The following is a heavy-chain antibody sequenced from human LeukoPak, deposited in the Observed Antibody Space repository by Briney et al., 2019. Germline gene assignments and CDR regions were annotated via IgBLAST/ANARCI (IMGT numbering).Heavy chain of an antibody. CDR3: AKDRENFIPETTFFYSYGLDV. Sequence: ASVKVSCKASGYTFTGYYIHWVRQAPGQGLEWMGWINPKSGGTTYAQKFQGRVTITRDTPISTAYMEVSRLGSDDTAVYFCAKDRENFIPETTFFYSYGLDVWGQGTTVTVSS. V-gene: IGHV1-2*02. CDR2: INPKSGGT. CDR1: GYTFTGYY. D-gene: IGHD2/OR15-2a*01. J-gene: IGHJ6*02.